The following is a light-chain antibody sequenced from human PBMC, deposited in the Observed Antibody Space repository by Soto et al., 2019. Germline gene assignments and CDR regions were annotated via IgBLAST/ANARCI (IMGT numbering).Light chain of an antibody. CDR2: YDD. V-gene: IGLV1-36*01. CDR1: SSNIGINA. Sequence: QSVLTQPPSVSEAPRQRVTISCSGSSSNIGINAVNWYQQLPGKAPKLLIYYDDLLPSGVSDRFSASKSGTSASLAISGLQSEDEATYYCAAWDDSLNGPVFGGGTKVTVL. J-gene: IGLJ2*01. CDR3: AAWDDSLNGPV.